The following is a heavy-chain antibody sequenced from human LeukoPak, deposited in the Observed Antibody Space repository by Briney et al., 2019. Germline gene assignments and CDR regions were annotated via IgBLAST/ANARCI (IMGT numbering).Heavy chain of an antibody. V-gene: IGHV1-8*02. J-gene: IGHJ4*02. CDR3: ARGSRSGDY. CDR1: GGTFSSYA. CDR2: MNPNSGNT. Sequence: GASVKVSCKASGGTFSSYAISWARQATGQGLEWMGWMNPNSGNTGYAQKFQGRVTMTRNISTSTAYMELSSLRSEDTAVYYCARGSRSGDYWGQGTQVTVSS. D-gene: IGHD3-10*01.